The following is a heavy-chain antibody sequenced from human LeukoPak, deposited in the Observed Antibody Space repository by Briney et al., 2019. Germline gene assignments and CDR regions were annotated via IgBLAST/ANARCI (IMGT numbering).Heavy chain of an antibody. CDR3: AREGYYGSGSPPSLYFDY. Sequence: GRSLRLSCAASGFTFSSYAMQWVRQAPGKGLEWVAVISYDGSKKYYADSVKGRFTISRDNSRSTLYLQMNSLRPEDTAIYYCAREGYYGSGSPPSLYFDYWGQGTLVTVSS. CDR2: ISYDGSKK. CDR1: GFTFSSYA. V-gene: IGHV3-30-3*01. D-gene: IGHD3-10*01. J-gene: IGHJ4*02.